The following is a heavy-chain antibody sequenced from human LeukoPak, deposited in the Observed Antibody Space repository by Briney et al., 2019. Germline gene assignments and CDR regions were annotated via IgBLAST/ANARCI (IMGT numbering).Heavy chain of an antibody. CDR1: GGSISSSSYY. Sequence: PSETLSLTCTVSGGSISSSSYYWGWIRQPPGKGLEWIGSIYYSGSTYYNPSLKSRVTISVDTSKNQFSLKLSSVTAADTAVYYCARQDQLLGVDYWGQGTLVTVSS. J-gene: IGHJ4*02. D-gene: IGHD2-2*01. CDR3: ARQDQLLGVDY. CDR2: IYYSGST. V-gene: IGHV4-39*07.